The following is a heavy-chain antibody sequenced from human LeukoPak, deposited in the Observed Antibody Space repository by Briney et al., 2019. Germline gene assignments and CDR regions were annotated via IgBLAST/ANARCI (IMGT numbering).Heavy chain of an antibody. D-gene: IGHD3-10*01. CDR2: IIPILSQP. J-gene: IGHJ3*02. V-gene: IGHV1-69*11. CDR3: ATGGAYRDAFDI. Sequence: SVKVSCKASGGTFSSYAISWVRQAPGQGLEWMGRIIPILSQPDYAQKFQGTVSITADEFTETAYMELSSLRSDDTAVYYCATGGAYRDAFDIWGQGTMVTVSS. CDR1: GGTFSSYA.